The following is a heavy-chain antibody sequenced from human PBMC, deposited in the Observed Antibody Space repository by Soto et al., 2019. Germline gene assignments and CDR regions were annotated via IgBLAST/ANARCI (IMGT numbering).Heavy chain of an antibody. CDR3: ARDGTKRGSWFDP. D-gene: IGHD3-10*01. J-gene: IGHJ5*02. V-gene: IGHV3-11*01. Sequence: VQLVESGGGLVKPGGSLRLSCAASGFTFSDYHMSWIRQAPGKGLEWVSYISNTASTINYADSVKGRFAISRDNAKNSVYLQMNSLRAEDTAVYYCARDGTKRGSWFDPWGQGTLVTVSS. CDR1: GFTFSDYH. CDR2: ISNTASTI.